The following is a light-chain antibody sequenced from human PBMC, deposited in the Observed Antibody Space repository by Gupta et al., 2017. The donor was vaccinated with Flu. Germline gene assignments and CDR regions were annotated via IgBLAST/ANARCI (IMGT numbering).Light chain of an antibody. CDR2: VGS. Sequence: LRHKNGNNYLDWYGQKPGQSPQLLIYVGSNRASGVPDSFICSGSCTDFTLKLRRVEAEDVGVYYCMQALQIETFGQGTKLEIQ. J-gene: IGKJ2*01. CDR3: MQALQIET. V-gene: IGKV2-28*01. CDR1: LRHKNGNNY.